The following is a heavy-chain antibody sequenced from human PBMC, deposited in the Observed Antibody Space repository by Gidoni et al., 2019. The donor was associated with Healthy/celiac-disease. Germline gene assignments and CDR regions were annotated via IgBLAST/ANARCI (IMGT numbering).Heavy chain of an antibody. D-gene: IGHD1-26*01. V-gene: IGHV3-30*01. Sequence: QVQLVESGGGVVQPGRSLRLSCAASGFTFSSYAMHWVRQAPGKGLEWVAVISYDGSNKYYADSVKGRFTISRDNSKNTLYLQMNSLRAEDTAVYYCARGQWRKKTTRGVGATRGVNYSYGMDVWGQGTTVTVSS. J-gene: IGHJ6*02. CDR1: GFTFSSYA. CDR3: ARGQWRKKTTRGVGATRGVNYSYGMDV. CDR2: ISYDGSNK.